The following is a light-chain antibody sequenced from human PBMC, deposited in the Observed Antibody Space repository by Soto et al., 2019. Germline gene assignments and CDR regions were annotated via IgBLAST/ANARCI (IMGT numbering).Light chain of an antibody. CDR1: NSDIGGYNY. J-gene: IGLJ2*01. CDR2: DVS. CDR3: RSYTSSSTLYVV. V-gene: IGLV2-14*01. Sequence: QSALTQPASVSGSPGQSITISCTGTNSDIGGYNYVSWYQQHPGKAPKLMIYDVSNRPSGVSNRFSGSKSGNTASLTISGLQAEDEADYYCRSYTSSSTLYVVFGGGTKLHVL.